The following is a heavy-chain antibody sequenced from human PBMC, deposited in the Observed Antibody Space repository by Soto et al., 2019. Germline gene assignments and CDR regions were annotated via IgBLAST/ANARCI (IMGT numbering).Heavy chain of an antibody. D-gene: IGHD3-22*01. V-gene: IGHV3-23*01. CDR2: ISGSGGST. CDR3: AKDPPEGYYDSSGYWFDP. J-gene: IGHJ5*02. CDR1: GFTFSSYA. Sequence: EVPLLESGGGLVQPGGSLRLSCAASGFTFSSYAMSWVRQAPGKGLEWVSAISGSGGSTYYADSVKGRFTISRDNSKNTLYLQMNSLRAEDTAVYYCAKDPPEGYYDSSGYWFDPWGQGTLVTVSS.